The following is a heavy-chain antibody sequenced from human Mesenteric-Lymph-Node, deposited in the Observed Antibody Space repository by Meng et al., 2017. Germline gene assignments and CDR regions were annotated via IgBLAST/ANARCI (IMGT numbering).Heavy chain of an antibody. J-gene: IGHJ4*02. V-gene: IGHV3-23*01. Sequence: GESLKISCVASGFTFSSYNMNWVRQTPGKGLEWVATISASGDGTYYADSVKGRFTISRDNSKNTLYLQMNSLRAEDTAFYYCAKKKGISATVDRFYDYWGQGTLVTVSS. CDR2: ISASGDGT. CDR3: AKKKGISATVDRFYDY. D-gene: IGHD6-13*01. CDR1: GFTFSSYN.